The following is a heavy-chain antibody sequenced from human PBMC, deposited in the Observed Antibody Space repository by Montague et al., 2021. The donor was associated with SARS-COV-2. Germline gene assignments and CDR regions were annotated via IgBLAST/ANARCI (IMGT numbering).Heavy chain of an antibody. CDR2: NYLSGFT. CDR1: DVSLSTSTW. CDR3: ARGGLGNRGFDY. D-gene: IGHD3/OR15-3a*01. J-gene: IGHJ4*02. V-gene: IGHV4-4*02. Sequence: SETLSLTCVVSDVSLSTSTWWSWVRQSPGKGLEWVGENYLSGFTQNNPSDKRRVSIALDDSRSQFSLRLTSVTAADTAVYFCARGGLGNRGFDYWGQGTLVTVSS.